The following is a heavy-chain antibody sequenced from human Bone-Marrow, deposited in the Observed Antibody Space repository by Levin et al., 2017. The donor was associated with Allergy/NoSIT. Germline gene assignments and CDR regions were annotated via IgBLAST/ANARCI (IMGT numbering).Heavy chain of an antibody. D-gene: IGHD2-15*01. CDR3: TTSRVGYWTRNWFDP. CDR2: IKSKTDGGTT. CDR1: GFTFSNAW. V-gene: IGHV3-15*01. Sequence: KSGGSLRLSCAASGFTFSNAWMSWVRQAPGKGLEWVGRIKSKTDGGTTDYAAPVKGRFTISRDDSKNTLYLQMNSLKTEDTAVYYCTTSRVGYWTRNWFDPWGQGTLVTVSS. J-gene: IGHJ5*02.